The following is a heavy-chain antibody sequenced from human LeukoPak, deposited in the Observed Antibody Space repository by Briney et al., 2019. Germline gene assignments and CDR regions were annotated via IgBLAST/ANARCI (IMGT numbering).Heavy chain of an antibody. D-gene: IGHD3-16*01. J-gene: IGHJ4*02. CDR2: SSYDGNKK. V-gene: IGHV3-30-3*01. Sequence: GRSLRLSCAASGFSFNDYAMHWVRQPPGKGLEWVTVSSYDGNKKDYADVVKGRFTISRDNSKNLVSLQMNSLRPQDTAMYFCAREAYSAFGHWGQGTLVTVSS. CDR3: AREAYSAFGH. CDR1: GFSFNDYA.